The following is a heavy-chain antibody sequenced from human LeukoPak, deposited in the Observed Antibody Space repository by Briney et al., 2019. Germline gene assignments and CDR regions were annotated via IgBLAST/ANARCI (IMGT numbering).Heavy chain of an antibody. CDR2: ISWDGGST. V-gene: IGHV3-43*01. D-gene: IGHD3-9*01. Sequence: GSLRLSCAASGFTFGDYTMHWVRQAPGKGLEWVSLISWDGGSTYYADSVKGRFTISRDNSKNSLYLQMNSLRTEDTALYYCAKGILTGYYYYGMDVWGQGTTVTVSS. CDR1: GFTFGDYT. CDR3: AKGILTGYYYYGMDV. J-gene: IGHJ6*02.